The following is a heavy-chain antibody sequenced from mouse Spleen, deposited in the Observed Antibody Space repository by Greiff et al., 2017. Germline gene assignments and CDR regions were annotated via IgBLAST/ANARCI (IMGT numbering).Heavy chain of an antibody. V-gene: IGHV1-50*01. CDR2: IDPSDSYT. J-gene: IGHJ4*01. Sequence: VQLQQSGAELVKPGASVKLSCKASGYTFTSYWMQWVKQRPGQGLEWIGEIDPSDSYTNYNQKFKGKATLTVDTSSSTAYMQLSSLTSEDSAVYYCARTDYSYAMDYWGQGTSVTVSS. CDR3: ARTDYSYAMDY. CDR1: GYTFTSYW. D-gene: IGHD1-1*01.